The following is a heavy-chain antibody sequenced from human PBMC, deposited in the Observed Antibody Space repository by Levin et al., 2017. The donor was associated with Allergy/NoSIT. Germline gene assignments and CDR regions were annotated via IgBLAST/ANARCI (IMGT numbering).Heavy chain of an antibody. J-gene: IGHJ6*02. CDR2: ISAGGNYI. CDR1: GILFSSYD. D-gene: IGHD3-22*01. V-gene: IGHV3-21*01. Sequence: GGSLRLSCAASGILFSSYDMNWVRQAPGKGLEWVSSISAGGNYIYYADSVKGRFTIPRDNAKHSLFLQMNSLRAEDTAVYYCASWAMYHYDRSAFDYFYYAMDVWGQGTTVTVSS. CDR3: ASWAMYHYDRSAFDYFYYAMDV.